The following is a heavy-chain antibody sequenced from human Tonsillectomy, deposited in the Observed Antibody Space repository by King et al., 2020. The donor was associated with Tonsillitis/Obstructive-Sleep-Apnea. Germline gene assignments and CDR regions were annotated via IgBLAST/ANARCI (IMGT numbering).Heavy chain of an antibody. Sequence: VQLVESGGGVVQPGRSLRLSCAASGFSFTSYGMHWVRQAPGKGLEHMAVISYDGSNKYYADTVKGRFTISRDNSKNTLYLQMNSLRAEDTAVYFCAYCSSTSCQYFYYFDYRGQGTLVTVSS. V-gene: IGHV3-30*03. J-gene: IGHJ4*02. CDR1: GFSFTSYG. CDR2: ISYDGSNK. CDR3: AYCSSTSCQYFYYFDY. D-gene: IGHD2-2*01.